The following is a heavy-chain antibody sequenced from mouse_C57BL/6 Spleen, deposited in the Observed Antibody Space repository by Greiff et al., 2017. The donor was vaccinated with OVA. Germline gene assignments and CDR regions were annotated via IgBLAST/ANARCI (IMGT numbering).Heavy chain of an antibody. CDR2: IYPGDGDT. CDR3: ARNDGYYLYAMDY. J-gene: IGHJ4*01. D-gene: IGHD2-3*01. V-gene: IGHV1-82*01. Sequence: VQLQQSGPELVKPGASVKISCKASGYAFSSSWMNWVKQRPGKGLEWIGRIYPGDGDTNYNGKFKGKATLTADKSSSTAYMQLSSLTSEDSAVYYCARNDGYYLYAMDYWGQGTSVTVSS. CDR1: GYAFSSSW.